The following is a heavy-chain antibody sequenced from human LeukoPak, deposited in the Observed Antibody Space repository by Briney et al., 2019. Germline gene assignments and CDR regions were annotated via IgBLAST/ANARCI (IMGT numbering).Heavy chain of an antibody. V-gene: IGHV3-43D*03. CDR3: AKETGYSSSWYMMD. Sequence: GGSLRLSCADSGFTFDDYAMHWVRQAPGKGLEWVSLISWDGGSTYYADSVKGRFTISRDNSKNSLYLQMNSLRAEDTALYYCAKETGYSSSWYMMDWGQGTLVTVSS. D-gene: IGHD6-13*01. J-gene: IGHJ4*02. CDR1: GFTFDDYA. CDR2: ISWDGGST.